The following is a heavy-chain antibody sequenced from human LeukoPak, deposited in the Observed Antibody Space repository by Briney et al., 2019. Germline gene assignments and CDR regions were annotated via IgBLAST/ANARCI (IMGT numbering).Heavy chain of an antibody. V-gene: IGHV3-21*06. Sequence: GGSLRLSCVGSGFIFSHYSMNWVRQAPGKGLEWVSSFGSNLTFTSYSDSVKGRFTISRDNAENSLYPHMTSLRDEDTAIYYCVRDRLGDGHIRDFDSWGQGTLVTVSS. J-gene: IGHJ4*02. CDR2: FGSNLTFT. CDR1: GFIFSHYS. D-gene: IGHD5-24*01. CDR3: VRDRLGDGHIRDFDS.